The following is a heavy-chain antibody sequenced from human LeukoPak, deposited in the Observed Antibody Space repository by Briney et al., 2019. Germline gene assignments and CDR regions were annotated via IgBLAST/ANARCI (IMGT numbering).Heavy chain of an antibody. J-gene: IGHJ1*01. Sequence: SETLSLTCAVYGGSFSGYYWSWIRQPPGKGLEWIGDINHSGSTNYNPSPKSRVTISVDTSKNQFPLKLSSVTAADTAVYYCARGTSGGWSSTYFQHWGQGTLVTVSS. CDR2: INHSGST. CDR1: GGSFSGYY. V-gene: IGHV4-34*01. CDR3: ARGTSGGWSSTYFQH. D-gene: IGHD6-19*01.